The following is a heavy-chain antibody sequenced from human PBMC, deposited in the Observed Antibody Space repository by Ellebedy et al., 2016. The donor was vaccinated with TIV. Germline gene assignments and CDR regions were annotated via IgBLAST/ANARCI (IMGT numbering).Heavy chain of an antibody. Sequence: GESLKISCAASGFTFSSHGMAWVRQAPGKGLEWLSGITGGGDTTYYADSVKGRFTISRDNSKNTLYLQMNSLGAEDTAIYSCARDFGYSYGFYNFFHPWGQGSLVTVSS. CDR2: ITGGGDTT. D-gene: IGHD5-18*01. CDR3: ARDFGYSYGFYNFFHP. CDR1: GFTFSSHG. J-gene: IGHJ5*02. V-gene: IGHV3-23*01.